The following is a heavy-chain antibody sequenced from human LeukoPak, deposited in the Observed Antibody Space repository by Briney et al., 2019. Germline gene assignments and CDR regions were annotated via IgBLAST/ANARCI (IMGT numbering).Heavy chain of an antibody. CDR1: GITFSNYR. CDR3: ASLGSRYSESSGSSKGGDY. Sequence: GGSLRLSCAASGITFSNYRMHWVRQAPGKGPVWVSYIETDGRTTTYADSVKGRFTISRDIAKNTVWLQMDSLRAEDTAVYYCASLGSRYSESSGSSKGGDYWGQGTLVTVSS. CDR2: IETDGRTT. V-gene: IGHV3-74*01. J-gene: IGHJ4*02. D-gene: IGHD3-22*01.